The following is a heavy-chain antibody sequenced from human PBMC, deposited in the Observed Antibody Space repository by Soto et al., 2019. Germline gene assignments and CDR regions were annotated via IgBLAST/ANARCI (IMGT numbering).Heavy chain of an antibody. D-gene: IGHD1-26*01. CDR1: GGSFSGYY. CDR3: ARGRGFFHAIDI. V-gene: IGHV4-34*01. J-gene: IGHJ3*02. CDR2: INHSGST. Sequence: SETLSLTCAVYGGSFSGYYWSWIRQPPGKGLEWIGEINHSGSTNYNPSLKSRVTISVDTAKNQFSLTLSSVTAADTAVYNCARGRGFFHAIDIWGQGTMVTVSS.